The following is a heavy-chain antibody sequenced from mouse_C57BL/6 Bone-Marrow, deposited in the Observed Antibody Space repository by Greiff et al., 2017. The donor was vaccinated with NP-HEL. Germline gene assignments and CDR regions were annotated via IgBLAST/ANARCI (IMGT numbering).Heavy chain of an antibody. J-gene: IGHJ2*01. CDR3: ARWIYDPGDYFDY. CDR1: GYTFTNYW. V-gene: IGHV1-63*01. CDR2: IYPGGGYT. Sequence: QVQLKESGAELVRPGTSVKMSCKASGYTFTNYWIGWAKQRPGHGLEWIGDIYPGGGYTNYNEKFKGKATLTADKSSSTAYMQFSSLTSEDSAIYYCARWIYDPGDYFDYWGQGTTLTVSS. D-gene: IGHD2-3*01.